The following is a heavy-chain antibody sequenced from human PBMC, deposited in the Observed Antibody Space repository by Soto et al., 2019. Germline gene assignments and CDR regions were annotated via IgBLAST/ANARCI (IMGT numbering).Heavy chain of an antibody. CDR1: GFSLSTRGVG. D-gene: IGHD2-21*02. J-gene: IGHJ6*02. V-gene: IGHV2-5*02. CDR2: IYWDDDK. CDR3: IQSRCGGDCLQSSASHCYYGMDV. Sequence: SGPTLVNPTQTLTLTCTFSGFSLSTRGVGVGWIRQPPGKALEWLALIYWDDDKRYSPSLRSRLTISNDTSKNQVVLTMTNMDPVDTATYYCIQSRCGGDCLQSSASHCYYGMDVWGQGTTVTVSS.